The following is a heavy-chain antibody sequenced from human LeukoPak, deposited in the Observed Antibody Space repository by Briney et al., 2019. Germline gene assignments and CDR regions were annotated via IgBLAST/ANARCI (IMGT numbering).Heavy chain of an antibody. CDR2: ISAYNGNT. J-gene: IGHJ1*01. V-gene: IGHV1-18*01. Sequence: GASVKDSCKASGYTFTNYGISWVRQAPGQGLEWMGWISAYNGNTNYAQKLQGRVTMTTGTSTSTAYMELRSLRSDDTAVYYCARDYYDSSGYTEYFQHWGQGTLVTVSS. CDR1: GYTFTNYG. CDR3: ARDYYDSSGYTEYFQH. D-gene: IGHD3-22*01.